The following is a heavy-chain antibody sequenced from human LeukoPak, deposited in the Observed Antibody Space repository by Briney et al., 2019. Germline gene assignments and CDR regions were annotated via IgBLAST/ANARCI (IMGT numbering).Heavy chain of an antibody. CDR1: GFTFSSYW. V-gene: IGHV3-7*01. J-gene: IGHJ1*01. CDR2: IRQDGSEK. CDR3: MRQNRAYFFGH. Sequence: GGSLRLSCAASGFTFSSYWMTWGRQAPAKGLEWVANIRQDGSEKNYVDSVKGRFTISRDNATNSLYLQMDSMRVEDTALYFCMRQNRAYFFGHWGQGTLVTVSS. D-gene: IGHD3-3*01.